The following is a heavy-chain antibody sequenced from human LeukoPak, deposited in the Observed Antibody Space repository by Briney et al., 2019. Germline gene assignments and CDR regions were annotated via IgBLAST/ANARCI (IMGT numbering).Heavy chain of an antibody. CDR1: GYTFTSYG. V-gene: IGHV1-18*01. Sequence: GASVKVSCKASGYTFTSYGISWVRQAPGQGLEWMGWISAYNGNTNYAQKLQGRVTMTTDTSTSTAYMELRSLRSDDTAVYYCARDLGSSSSGYYFDYWGQGTLATVSS. CDR2: ISAYNGNT. CDR3: ARDLGSSSSGYYFDY. D-gene: IGHD6-6*01. J-gene: IGHJ4*02.